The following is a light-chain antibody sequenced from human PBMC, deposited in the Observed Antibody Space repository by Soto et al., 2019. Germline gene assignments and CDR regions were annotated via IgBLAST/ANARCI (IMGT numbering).Light chain of an antibody. V-gene: IGLV1-47*01. J-gene: IGLJ3*02. Sequence: QSVLTQPPSASGTPGQRVTISCSGIISNIGSNYVYWYQQLPGTAPKLLIYRNNQRPSGVPDRFSGSKSGTSAPLAISGLRSEDEADYYCAAWDDSLSGHWVFGGGTKLTVL. CDR1: ISNIGSNY. CDR3: AAWDDSLSGHWV. CDR2: RNN.